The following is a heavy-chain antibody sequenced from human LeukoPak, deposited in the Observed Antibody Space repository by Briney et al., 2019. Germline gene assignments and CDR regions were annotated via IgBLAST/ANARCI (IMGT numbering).Heavy chain of an antibody. V-gene: IGHV1-46*01. Sequence: ASVKVSCKASGYTFTSYYMHWVRQAPGQGLEWMGIINPSGGSTSYAQKLQGRVTMTRDTSTSTVYMELSSLRSEDTAVYYCARDGGDGYNSSPKDYWGQGTLVTVSS. CDR3: ARDGGDGYNSSPKDY. J-gene: IGHJ4*02. D-gene: IGHD5-24*01. CDR2: INPSGGST. CDR1: GYTFTSYY.